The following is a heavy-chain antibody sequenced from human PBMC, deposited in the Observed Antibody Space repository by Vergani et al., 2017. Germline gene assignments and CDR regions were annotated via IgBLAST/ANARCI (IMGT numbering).Heavy chain of an antibody. V-gene: IGHV1-2*02. D-gene: IGHD1-26*01. CDR3: ARDQAWELQDDDAFDI. CDR1: GYTFTGYY. CDR2: INPNSGGT. Sequence: QVQLVQSGAEVKKPGASVKVSCKASGYTFTGYYMHWGRQAPGQGLEWMGWINPNSGGTNYAQKFQGRVTMTRDTSISTAYMELSRLRSDDTAVYYCARDQAWELQDDDAFDIWGQGTMVTVSS. J-gene: IGHJ3*02.